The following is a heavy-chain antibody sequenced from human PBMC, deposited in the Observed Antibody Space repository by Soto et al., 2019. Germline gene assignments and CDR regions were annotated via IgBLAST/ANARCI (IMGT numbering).Heavy chain of an antibody. CDR1: GFTFSDYY. Sequence: PGGSLRLSCAASGFTFSDYYMSWIRQAPGKGLEWVAVISYDGSSKYCADSVKGRFTISRDNTKNTPYLQMNSPTAEETADYYCAKDTVAVDGSLQHWGQGTLVPVSS. D-gene: IGHD6-19*01. V-gene: IGHV3-30*18. J-gene: IGHJ1*01. CDR3: AKDTVAVDGSLQH. CDR2: ISYDGSSK.